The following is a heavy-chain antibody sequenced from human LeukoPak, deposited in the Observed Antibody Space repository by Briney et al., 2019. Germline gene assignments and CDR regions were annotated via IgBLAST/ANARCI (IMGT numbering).Heavy chain of an antibody. V-gene: IGHV1-2*02. J-gene: IGHJ4*02. CDR2: INPNSGGT. CDR1: GYSFTGYY. CDR3: ARDLEVRGVLYYFDY. D-gene: IGHD3-10*01. Sequence: ASVKVSCKPSGYSFTGYYMHWVRQTPGQGLEWMGWINPNSGGTNYAQKFQDRVTMTRDTSISTAYMELSRLRSDDTAVYYCARDLEVRGVLYYFDYWGQGTLVTVSS.